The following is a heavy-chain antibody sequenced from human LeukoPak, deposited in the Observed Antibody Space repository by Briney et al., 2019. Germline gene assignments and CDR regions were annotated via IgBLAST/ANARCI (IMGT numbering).Heavy chain of an antibody. CDR2: ISGSGGST. J-gene: IGHJ4*02. CDR3: AKRAVVIRVILVGFHKEAYYFDS. CDR1: GITLSNYG. D-gene: IGHD3-22*01. Sequence: GGSLRLSCAVSGITLSNYGMSWVRQAPGKGLEWVAGISGSGGSTNFADSVKGRFTISRDNPRNTLYLQMNSLRAEDTAVCFCAKRAVVIRVILVGFHKEAYYFDSWGQGALVTVSS. V-gene: IGHV3-23*01.